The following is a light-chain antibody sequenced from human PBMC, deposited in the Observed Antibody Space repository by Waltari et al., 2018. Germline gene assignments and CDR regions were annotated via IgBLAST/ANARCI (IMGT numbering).Light chain of an antibody. J-gene: IGLJ2*01. CDR1: SSDGGADPY. V-gene: IGLV2-14*03. CDR2: EVS. Sequence: QSALTQPASVSGYPGQWIISSCTGTSSDGGADPYVSWYQQPPGKAPKLMIYEVSNRPSGVSDRFSGSKSGNTASLTISGLQADDEAAYYCSSYTTTSTVLFGGGTELTVL. CDR3: SSYTTTSTVL.